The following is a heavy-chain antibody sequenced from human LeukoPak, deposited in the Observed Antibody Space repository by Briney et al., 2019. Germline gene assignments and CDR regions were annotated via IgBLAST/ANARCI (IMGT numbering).Heavy chain of an antibody. CDR3: ALDTSDYAI. CDR1: GYSISSGYY. CDR2: IYHSGST. J-gene: IGHJ3*02. D-gene: IGHD3-22*01. Sequence: SEALSLTCAVSGYSISSGYYWGWIRQPPGKGLEWIGSIYHSGSTYYNPSLKSRVTISVDTSKNQFSLKLSSVTAADTAVYYCALDTSDYAIWGQGTMVTVSS. V-gene: IGHV4-38-2*01.